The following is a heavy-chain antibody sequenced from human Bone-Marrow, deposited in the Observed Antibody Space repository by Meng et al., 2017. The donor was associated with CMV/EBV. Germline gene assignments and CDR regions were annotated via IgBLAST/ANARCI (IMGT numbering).Heavy chain of an antibody. CDR1: GYTFTSYY. Sequence: ASVKVSCKASGYTFTSYYMHWVRQAPGQGLEWMGIINPSGGSTSYAQKFQGRVTMTRDTSTSTVYMELSSLRSEDTAVYYCARGPRWCCSSTSCYTYFDYWGQGTLVTVSS. CDR3: ARGPRWCCSSTSCYTYFDY. CDR2: INPSGGST. J-gene: IGHJ4*02. V-gene: IGHV1-46*01. D-gene: IGHD2-2*02.